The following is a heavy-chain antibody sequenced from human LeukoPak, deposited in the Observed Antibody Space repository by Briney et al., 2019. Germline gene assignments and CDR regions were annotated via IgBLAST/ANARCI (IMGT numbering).Heavy chain of an antibody. CDR3: ARDRSRSPFDP. D-gene: IGHD6-13*01. V-gene: IGHV4-61*02. CDR2: IYSSGST. CDR1: GGSISSGSYY. Sequence: PSETLSLTCTVSGGSISSGSYYWSWIRQPAGKGLEWIGRIYSSGSTNYNPSLKSRVTISVDTSKNQFSLKLSSVTAADTAVYYCARDRSRSPFDPWGQGTLVTVSS. J-gene: IGHJ5*02.